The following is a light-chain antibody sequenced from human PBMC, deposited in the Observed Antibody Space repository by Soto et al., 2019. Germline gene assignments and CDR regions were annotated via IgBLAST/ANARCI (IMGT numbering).Light chain of an antibody. CDR3: SSYTSSSTLLYV. Sequence: QSALTQPASVSGSTGQSITISCTGTSSDVGGYNYVSWYQQHTGKAPKLMIYDVSNRPSGVSNRFSGSKSGNTASLTISGLQAEDEADYYCSSYTSSSTLLYVFGTGTKLTVL. CDR1: SSDVGGYNY. V-gene: IGLV2-14*01. J-gene: IGLJ1*01. CDR2: DVS.